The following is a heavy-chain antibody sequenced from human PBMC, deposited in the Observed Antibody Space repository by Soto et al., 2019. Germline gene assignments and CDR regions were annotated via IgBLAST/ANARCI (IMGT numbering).Heavy chain of an antibody. V-gene: IGHV3-23*01. CDR1: GFTFSSYA. D-gene: IGHD6-13*01. CDR3: AKDLHSSWQVDGMDV. J-gene: IGHJ6*02. CDR2: ISGSGGST. Sequence: PGGSLRLSCAASGFTFSSYAMSWVRQAPGKGLEWVSAISGSGGSTYYADSVKGRFTISRDNSKNTLYQQMNSLRAEDTAVYYCAKDLHSSWQVDGMDVCGQGTTVTVSS.